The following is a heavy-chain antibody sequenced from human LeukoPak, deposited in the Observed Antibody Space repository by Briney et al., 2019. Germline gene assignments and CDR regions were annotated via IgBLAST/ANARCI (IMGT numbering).Heavy chain of an antibody. D-gene: IGHD1-1*01. CDR3: ARAPVLGGNWVFDY. CDR1: GFTFSSYW. J-gene: IGHJ4*02. Sequence: QSGGSLRLSCAASGFTFSSYWMHWVRQAPGKGLVWVSRINSDGSSTSYADSVKGRFTIPRDNAKNTLYLQMNSLRAEDTAVYYCARAPVLGGNWVFDYWGQGTLVTVSS. CDR2: INSDGSST. V-gene: IGHV3-74*01.